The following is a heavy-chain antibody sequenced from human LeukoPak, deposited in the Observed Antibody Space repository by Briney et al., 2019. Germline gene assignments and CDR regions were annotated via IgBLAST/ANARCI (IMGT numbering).Heavy chain of an antibody. CDR3: ARDSGSYLVGY. V-gene: IGHV1-2*02. CDR1: GYTFTGYY. D-gene: IGHD1-26*01. CDR2: INPNSGGT. J-gene: IGHJ4*02. Sequence: ASVTVSCTASGYTFTGYYMHWVRQAPGQGLEWMGWINPNSGGTNYAQKFQGRVTMARDTSISTAYMELSRLRSDDTAVYYCARDSGSYLVGYWGQGTLVTVSS.